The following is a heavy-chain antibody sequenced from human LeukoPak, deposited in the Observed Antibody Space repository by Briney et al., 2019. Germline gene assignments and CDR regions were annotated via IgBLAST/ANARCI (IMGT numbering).Heavy chain of an antibody. J-gene: IGHJ4*02. D-gene: IGHD6-19*01. CDR2: INHSGST. CDR1: GGSFSGYY. Sequence: SETLSLTCAVYGGSFSGYYWSWIRQPPGKGLEWIGEINHSGSTNHNPSLKSRVNISVDTSKTQFSLKLSSVTAADTAVYYCARDTVAGRGTGFGYWGQGTLATVSS. V-gene: IGHV4-34*01. CDR3: ARDTVAGRGTGFGY.